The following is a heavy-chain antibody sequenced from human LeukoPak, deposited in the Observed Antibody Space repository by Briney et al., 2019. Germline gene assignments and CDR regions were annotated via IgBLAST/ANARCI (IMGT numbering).Heavy chain of an antibody. CDR3: ARRGYSYGYDAFDI. CDR1: GYTFTGYY. D-gene: IGHD5-18*01. Sequence: ASVKVSCKASGYTFTGYYMHWLRQAPGQGLEWMGWINPNSGGTNYAQKFQGRVTMTRDTSIGTAYMELSRLRSDDTAVYYCARRGYSYGYDAFDIWGQGTMVTVSS. J-gene: IGHJ3*02. V-gene: IGHV1-2*02. CDR2: INPNSGGT.